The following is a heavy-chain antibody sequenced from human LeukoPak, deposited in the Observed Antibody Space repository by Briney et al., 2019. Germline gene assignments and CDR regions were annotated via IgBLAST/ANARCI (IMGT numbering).Heavy chain of an antibody. CDR3: ATLGRFGDWLVDV. Sequence: GASVKVSCKVSGYTLTELSMHWVRQAPGKGLEWMGGFDPEDGETIYAQKFQGRVTMTEDTSTDTAYMGLSSLRSEDTAVYYCATLGRFGDWLVDVWGQGTTVTVSS. V-gene: IGHV1-24*01. CDR2: FDPEDGET. D-gene: IGHD3-10*01. CDR1: GYTLTELS. J-gene: IGHJ6*02.